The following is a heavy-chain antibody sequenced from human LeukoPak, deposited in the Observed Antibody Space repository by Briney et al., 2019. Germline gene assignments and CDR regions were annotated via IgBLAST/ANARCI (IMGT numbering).Heavy chain of an antibody. CDR1: VFTLTNYP. CDR3: AKHGRGGAAVPFGY. V-gene: IGHV3-23*01. CDR2: ISGSGGNT. Sequence: GGSLRVSLATSVFTLTNYPISLVRPPPGKGLEGVSGISGSGGNTYDADSVKGRFNIARDTSKNTVCLQMNSLRAEDTAVYYCAKHGRGGAAVPFGYTGQGTLV. J-gene: IGHJ4*02. D-gene: IGHD6-13*01.